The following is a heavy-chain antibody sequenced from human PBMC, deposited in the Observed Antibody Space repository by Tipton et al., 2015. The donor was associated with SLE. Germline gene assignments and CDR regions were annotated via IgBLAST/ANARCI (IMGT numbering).Heavy chain of an antibody. Sequence: SLRLSCAASGFCFNNAWMNWVRQAPGKGLEWVGRIKSKSDGGRTDYAAPVKGRFIMSRDDSKNTLYLQMNNLKTEDTAVYYCTTGCTSTDCYYYYYYGLDVWGQGTTVTVS. CDR1: GFCFNNAW. CDR3: TTGCTSTDCYYYYYYGLDV. V-gene: IGHV3-15*01. CDR2: IKSKSDGGRT. D-gene: IGHD2-21*02. J-gene: IGHJ6*02.